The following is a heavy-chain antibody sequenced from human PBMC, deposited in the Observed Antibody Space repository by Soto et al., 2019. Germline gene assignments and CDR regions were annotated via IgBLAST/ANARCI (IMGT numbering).Heavy chain of an antibody. J-gene: IGHJ4*02. CDR1: GFTFSSYA. CDR2: ISYDGSNK. D-gene: IGHD6-6*01. CDR3: ARDLREQLARYFDY. V-gene: IGHV3-30-3*01. Sequence: GGSLRLSCAASGFTFSSYAMHWVRQAPGKGLEWVAVISYDGSNKYYADSVKGRFTISRDNSKNTLYLQMNSLRAEDTAVYYCARDLREQLARYFDYWGQGTLVTVSS.